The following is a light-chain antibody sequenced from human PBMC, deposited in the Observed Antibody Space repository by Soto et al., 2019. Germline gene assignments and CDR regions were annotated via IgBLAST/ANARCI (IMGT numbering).Light chain of an antibody. CDR3: SSYTSSSTLVV. CDR2: DVS. Sequence: QYALTQPASVSGSPGQSITISCTGTSSDDGGYNYVSWYQQHPGKAPKLMIYDVSNRPSGVSNRFSGSKSGNTASLTISGLQAEDEADYYCSSYTSSSTLVVFGGGTKLTVL. V-gene: IGLV2-14*01. J-gene: IGLJ2*01. CDR1: SSDDGGYNY.